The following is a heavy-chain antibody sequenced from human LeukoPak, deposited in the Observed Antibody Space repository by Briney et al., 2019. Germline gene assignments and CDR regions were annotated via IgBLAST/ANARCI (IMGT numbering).Heavy chain of an antibody. D-gene: IGHD3-22*01. CDR3: ARDRTNNYDSSGYYPNVYYFDY. CDR2: ISGSGGST. V-gene: IGHV3-23*01. Sequence: GGSLRLSCAASGFTFSSYAMSWVRQAPGKGLEWVSTISGSGGSTNHADSVKGRFTISRDDSKNTLYLQMNSLRAEDTAVCYCARDRTNNYDSSGYYPNVYYFDYWGQGTLVTVSS. CDR1: GFTFSSYA. J-gene: IGHJ4*02.